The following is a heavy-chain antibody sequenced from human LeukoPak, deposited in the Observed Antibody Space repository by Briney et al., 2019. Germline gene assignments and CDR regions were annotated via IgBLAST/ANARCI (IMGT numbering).Heavy chain of an antibody. D-gene: IGHD2-15*01. Sequence: PSETLSLTCTASGGSIGYYSWSWIRQPAGKGLEWIGRIFASGSTNYNPSLRSRVTMSVDTSKNQFSLKLTSVTAADTAVYYCARDSVCSGGSCHEVDVWGKGTTVTVSS. CDR3: ARDSVCSGGSCHEVDV. CDR1: GGSIGYYS. V-gene: IGHV4-4*07. J-gene: IGHJ6*04. CDR2: IFASGST.